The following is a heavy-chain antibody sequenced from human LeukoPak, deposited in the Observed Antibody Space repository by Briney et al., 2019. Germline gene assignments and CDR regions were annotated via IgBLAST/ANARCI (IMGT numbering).Heavy chain of an antibody. Sequence: SVKVSCKASGGTFSSYASSWVRQAPGQGLEWMGRIIPILGIANYAQKFQGRVTITADKSTSTAYMELSSLRSEDTAVYYCASSGYGGNSAFTYFQHWGQGTLVTVSS. J-gene: IGHJ1*01. CDR1: GGTFSSYA. CDR2: IIPILGIA. D-gene: IGHD4-17*01. V-gene: IGHV1-69*04. CDR3: ASSGYGGNSAFTYFQH.